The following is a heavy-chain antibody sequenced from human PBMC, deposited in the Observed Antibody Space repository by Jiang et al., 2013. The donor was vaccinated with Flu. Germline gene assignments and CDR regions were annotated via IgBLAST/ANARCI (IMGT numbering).Heavy chain of an antibody. CDR1: GFTFSSYG. CDR3: AREYGSGSYYSYYFDY. CDR2: IWYDGSNK. J-gene: IGHJ4*02. D-gene: IGHD3-10*01. V-gene: IGHV3-33*01. Sequence: QLVESGGGVVQPGRSLRLSCAASGFTFSSYGMHWVRQAPGKGLEWVAVIWYDGSNKYYADSVKGRFTISRDNSKNTLYLQMNSLRAEDTAVYYCAREYGSGSYYSYYFDYWGQGTLVTVSS.